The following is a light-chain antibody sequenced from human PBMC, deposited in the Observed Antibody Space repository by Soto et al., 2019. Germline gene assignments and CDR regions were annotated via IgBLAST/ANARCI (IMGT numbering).Light chain of an antibody. J-gene: IGLJ2*01. CDR2: RND. Sequence: QLVLTQAPSASGTPGQRVTISCSGSSSNIGSNYVYWYQQLPGTAPKLLIYRNDQRPSGVPDRFSGSKSGTSASLAISGLRSEDEAGYYCAAWDDSLSAVVFGGGTKPPS. CDR1: SSNIGSNY. CDR3: AAWDDSLSAVV. V-gene: IGLV1-47*01.